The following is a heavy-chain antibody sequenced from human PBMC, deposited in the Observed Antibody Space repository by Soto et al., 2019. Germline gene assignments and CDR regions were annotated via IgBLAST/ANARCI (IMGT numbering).Heavy chain of an antibody. Sequence: QVQLVESGGGVVQPGRSLRLSCAASGFTFSSYGMHWVRQAPGKGLEWVVVISYDGSNKYYADSVKGRFTISRDNSKNTLYLQMNSLRAEDTAVYYCAKHGDYVYDYWGQGTLVTVSS. D-gene: IGHD4-17*01. CDR3: AKHGDYVYDY. V-gene: IGHV3-30*18. CDR1: GFTFSSYG. J-gene: IGHJ4*02. CDR2: ISYDGSNK.